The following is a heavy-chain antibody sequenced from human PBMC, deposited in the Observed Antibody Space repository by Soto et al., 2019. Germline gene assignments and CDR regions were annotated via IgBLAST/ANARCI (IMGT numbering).Heavy chain of an antibody. CDR1: GGSINSGGYY. V-gene: IGHV4-31*03. Sequence: SETLSLTCTVSGGSINSGGYYWSWIRQHPGKGLEWIGYIYYSGSTYYNPSLKSRVTISIDTSKNQFSLRLISVTAADTAVYYCTREQSDDNYFDPWGQGTLVTVSS. CDR3: TREQSDDNYFDP. CDR2: IYYSGST. D-gene: IGHD6-19*01. J-gene: IGHJ5*02.